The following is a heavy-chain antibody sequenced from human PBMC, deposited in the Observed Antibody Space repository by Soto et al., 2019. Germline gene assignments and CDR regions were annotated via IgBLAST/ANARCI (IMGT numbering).Heavy chain of an antibody. CDR1: GGDLRNSG. J-gene: IGHJ4*02. CDR3: AKEDAAAFKS. CDR2: IFPLVAMV. V-gene: IGHV1-69*12. Sequence: QVHLVQSGAEMKKPGSSVKVSCKVSGGDLRNSGISWVRQAPGQGLEWMGGIFPLVAMVDYSKKFQGRVTLTADESTNTAYMYLRSLRSDDTVDYYCAKEDAAAFKSWGQGTLVIVSS. D-gene: IGHD2-2*01.